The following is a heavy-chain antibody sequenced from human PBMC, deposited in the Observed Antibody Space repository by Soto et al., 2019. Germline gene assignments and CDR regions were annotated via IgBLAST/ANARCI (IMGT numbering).Heavy chain of an antibody. V-gene: IGHV3-30*18. CDR1: GFTFSSYG. CDR3: AKNSGSYSRLYYGMDV. CDR2: ISYDGSNK. Sequence: PGGSLRLSCAASGFTFSSYGMHWVRQAQGKGLEWVAVISYDGSNKYYADSVKGRFTISRDNSKNTLYLQMNSLRAEDTAVYYCAKNSGSYSRLYYGMDVWGQGTTVTVSS. D-gene: IGHD1-26*01. J-gene: IGHJ6*02.